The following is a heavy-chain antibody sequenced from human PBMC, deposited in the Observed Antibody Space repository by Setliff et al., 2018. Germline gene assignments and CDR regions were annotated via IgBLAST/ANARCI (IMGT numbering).Heavy chain of an antibody. J-gene: IGHJ4*01. V-gene: IGHV3-33*01. Sequence: GESLKISCVASGFTFKNYGMHWVRQAPGKGLEWVAVIWYDGNNKDHADSVKGRFTISRDNSKNTLYLQMDSLRVEDTAVYYCVRGEMFSTSPRADWGRGTLVTVSS. D-gene: IGHD2-2*01. CDR1: GFTFKNYG. CDR2: IWYDGNNK. CDR3: VRGEMFSTSPRAD.